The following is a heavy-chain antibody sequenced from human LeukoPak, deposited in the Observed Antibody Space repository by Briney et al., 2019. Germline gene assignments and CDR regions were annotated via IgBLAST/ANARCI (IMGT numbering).Heavy chain of an antibody. CDR1: GYTLTELS. CDR3: ATGDSSGYIHN. D-gene: IGHD3-22*01. CDR2: FDPEDGET. V-gene: IGHV1-24*01. Sequence: ASVKVSCKVSGYTLTELSMHWVRQAPGEGLEWMGGFDPEDGETIYAQKFQGRVTITEDTSTDTAYMELSSLRSEDTAVYYCATGDSSGYIHNWGQGTLVTVSS. J-gene: IGHJ4*02.